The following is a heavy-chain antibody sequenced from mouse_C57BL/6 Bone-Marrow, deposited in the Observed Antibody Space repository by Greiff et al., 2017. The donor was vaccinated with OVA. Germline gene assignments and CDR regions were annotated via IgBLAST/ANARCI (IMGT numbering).Heavy chain of an antibody. J-gene: IGHJ2*01. CDR1: GFTFSSYA. D-gene: IGHD2-2*01. CDR2: ISDGGSYT. CDR3: ARGYYGYDALDY. V-gene: IGHV5-4*03. Sequence: EVKLMESGGGLVKPGGSLKLSCAASGFTFSSYAMSWVRQTPEQRLEWVATISDGGSYTYYPDNVKGRFTITRDNAKNNPYLQMSHLKSEDTAMYYGARGYYGYDALDYWGQGTTLTVSS.